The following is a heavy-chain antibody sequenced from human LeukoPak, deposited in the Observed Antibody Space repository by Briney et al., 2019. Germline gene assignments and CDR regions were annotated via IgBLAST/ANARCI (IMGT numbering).Heavy chain of an antibody. D-gene: IGHD4-17*01. CDR2: IKEDGSEK. J-gene: IGHJ4*02. CDR1: GFTFSSYW. V-gene: IGHV3-7*01. CDR3: ARDFLRDYGDPFDS. Sequence: TGGSLRLSCAASGFTFSSYWLTWVRQAPGKGLEWVANIKEDGSEKHYVDSVKGRFTISRDNAQNSLYLQMNSLRAEDTAVYYCARDFLRDYGDPFDSWGQGTLVTVSS.